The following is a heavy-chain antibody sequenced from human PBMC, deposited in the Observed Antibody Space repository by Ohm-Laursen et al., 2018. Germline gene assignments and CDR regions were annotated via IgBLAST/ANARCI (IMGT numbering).Heavy chain of an antibody. CDR2: ISAYNGNT. CDR1: GYTFTSYG. J-gene: IGHJ6*02. D-gene: IGHD5-12*01. V-gene: IGHV1-18*01. CDR3: ARTPRGYYSDYYYYYGMDV. Sequence: ASVKVSCKASGYTFTSYGISWVRQAPGQGLEWMGWISAYNGNTNYAQKLQGGVTMTTDTSTSTAYMELRSLRSDDTAVYYCARTPRGYYSDYYYYYGMDVWGQGTTVTVSS.